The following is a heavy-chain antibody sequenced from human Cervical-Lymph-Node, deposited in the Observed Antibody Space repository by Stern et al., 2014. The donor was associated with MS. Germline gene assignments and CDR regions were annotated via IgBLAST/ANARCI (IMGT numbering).Heavy chain of an antibody. CDR3: ARLRSGSYYGYFQH. CDR2: IIPLFGTA. J-gene: IGHJ1*01. Sequence: LQLVQSGAEVKKPGSSVKVSCKASGGSFTSYAISWVRQAPGQGLEWMGGIIPLFGTADYAQKFQGRVTITADESTSTAYMELISLRSEDTAVYYCARLRSGSYYGYFQHWGQGTLVTVSS. D-gene: IGHD1-26*01. V-gene: IGHV1-69*01. CDR1: GGSFTSYA.